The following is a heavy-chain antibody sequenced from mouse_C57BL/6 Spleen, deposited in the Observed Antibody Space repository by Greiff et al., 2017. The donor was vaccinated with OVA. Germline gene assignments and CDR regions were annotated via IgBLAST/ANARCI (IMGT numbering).Heavy chain of an antibody. CDR2: IYPRSGNT. CDR1: GYTFTSYG. V-gene: IGHV1-81*01. Sequence: VQLKESGAELARPGASVKLSCKASGYTFTSYGISWVKQRTGQGLEWIGEIYPRSGNTYYNEKFKGKATLTADKSSSTAYMELRSLTSEDSAVYFCARSGVLRDYFDYWGQGTTLTVSS. D-gene: IGHD1-1*01. CDR3: ARSGVLRDYFDY. J-gene: IGHJ2*01.